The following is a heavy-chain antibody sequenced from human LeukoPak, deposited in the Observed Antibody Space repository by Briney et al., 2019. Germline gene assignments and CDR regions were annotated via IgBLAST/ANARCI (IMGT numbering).Heavy chain of an antibody. CDR3: ARVGGRNYYGSGGDSFDI. Sequence: PSQTLSLTCTVSGGSISSGSYYWSWIRQPAGKGLEWIGRIYTSGSTNYNPSLKSRVTISGDTSKNQFSLKLSSVTAADTAVYYCARVGGRNYYGSGGDSFDIWGQGTLVIVSS. CDR1: GGSISSGSYY. V-gene: IGHV4-61*02. CDR2: IYTSGST. J-gene: IGHJ3*02. D-gene: IGHD3-10*01.